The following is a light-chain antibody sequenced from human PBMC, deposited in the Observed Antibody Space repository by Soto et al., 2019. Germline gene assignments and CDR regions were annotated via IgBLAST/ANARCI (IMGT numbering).Light chain of an antibody. CDR2: DIS. J-gene: IGLJ2*01. Sequence: QSVVTQEPSLTVSPGGTVTLTCGSSTGAVTSNHHPYWFQQKAGQAPRTLIYDISNKHSWTPARFSGSLLGDKAALTLSGAQPEDEAQYYCLLSYNAARVFGGGTKLTVL. CDR3: LLSYNAARV. CDR1: TGAVTSNHH. V-gene: IGLV7-46*01.